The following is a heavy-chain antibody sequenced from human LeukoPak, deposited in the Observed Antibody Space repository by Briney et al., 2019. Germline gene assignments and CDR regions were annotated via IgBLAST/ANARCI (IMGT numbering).Heavy chain of an antibody. J-gene: IGHJ4*02. D-gene: IGHD6-19*01. V-gene: IGHV4-34*01. CDR3: ARHAISGWIDY. Sequence: SETLSLTCAVYGLSFSGYYWSWIRQPPGKGLEWIGEINHSGSTNYNPSLKSRVTISVDTSKNQFSLKLSSVTAADTAVYYCARHAISGWIDYWGQGTLVTVSS. CDR2: INHSGST. CDR1: GLSFSGYY.